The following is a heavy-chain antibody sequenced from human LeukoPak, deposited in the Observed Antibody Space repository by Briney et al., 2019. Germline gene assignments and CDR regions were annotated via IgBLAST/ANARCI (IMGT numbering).Heavy chain of an antibody. CDR1: GHTLNNHF. J-gene: IGHJ4*02. V-gene: IGHV1-46*02. CDR2: INPRDGST. Sequence: ASVTVSFKSSGHTLNNHFIHWVRQAPGQGGEWMGMINPRDGSTRTLQRFQGRLTMTRDTSTSTLYMGLSSLRSEDTATYFCARGADQEFDFWGQGTLVTVSS. CDR3: ARGADQEFDF.